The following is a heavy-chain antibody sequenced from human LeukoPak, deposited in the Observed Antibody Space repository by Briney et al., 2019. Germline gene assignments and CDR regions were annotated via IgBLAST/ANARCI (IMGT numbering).Heavy chain of an antibody. CDR1: GHSFTSYW. CDR3: ASGYCSGGSCPDAFDI. J-gene: IGHJ3*02. V-gene: IGHV5-51*01. D-gene: IGHD2-15*01. Sequence: GESLKISCKGSGHSFTSYWIGWVRQMPGKGLEWMGIIYPGDSDTRYSPSFQGQVTISADKSISTAYLQWSSLRASDTAMYYCASGYCSGGSCPDAFDIWGQGTMVTVSS. CDR2: IYPGDSDT.